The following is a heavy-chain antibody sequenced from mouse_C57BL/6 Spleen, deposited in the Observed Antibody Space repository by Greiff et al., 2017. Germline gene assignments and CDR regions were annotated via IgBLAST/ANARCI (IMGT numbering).Heavy chain of an antibody. CDR1: GFSLTSYG. Sequence: VKLMESGPGLVQPSQSRSITCTVSGFSLTSYGVHWVRQSPGKGLEWLGVVWSGGCTAYNADFISRLSISKDNSKSQVFCKMNRLQADDTAIYYGARENYYGSSYVYFDYWGQGTTLTVSS. J-gene: IGHJ2*01. CDR3: ARENYYGSSYVYFDY. V-gene: IGHV2-2*01. CDR2: VWSGGCT. D-gene: IGHD1-1*01.